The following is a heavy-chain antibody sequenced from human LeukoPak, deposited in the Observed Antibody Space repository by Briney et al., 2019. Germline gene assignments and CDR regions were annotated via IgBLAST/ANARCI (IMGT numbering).Heavy chain of an antibody. Sequence: PSETLSLTCTVSGGSISSYYWSWIRQPPGKGLEWIGYIYYSGSTNYNPSLKSRVTISVDTSKNQFSLKLSSVTAADTAMYYCARAGRREGNVDYWGQGTLVTVSS. V-gene: IGHV4-59*01. CDR3: ARAGRREGNVDY. CDR1: GGSISSYY. CDR2: IYYSGST. J-gene: IGHJ4*02. D-gene: IGHD4-23*01.